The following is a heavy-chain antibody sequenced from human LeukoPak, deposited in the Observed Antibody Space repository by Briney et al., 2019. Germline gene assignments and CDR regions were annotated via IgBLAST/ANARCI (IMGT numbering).Heavy chain of an antibody. CDR1: GGSISSGSYY. V-gene: IGHV4-61*02. J-gene: IGHJ6*03. D-gene: IGHD3-3*01. CDR2: IYTSGST. CDR3: ARTSYDFWSGYYYYYYYMDV. Sequence: SQTLSLTCTVSGGSISSGSYYWSWIRQPAGKGLEWIGRIYTSGSTNYNPSLKSRVTISVDTSKNQFSLKLSSVTAADTAVYYCARTSYDFWSGYYYYYYYMDVWGKGTTVTVSS.